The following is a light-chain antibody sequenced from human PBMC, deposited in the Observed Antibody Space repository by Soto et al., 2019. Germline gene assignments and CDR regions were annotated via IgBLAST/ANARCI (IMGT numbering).Light chain of an antibody. J-gene: IGLJ3*02. CDR1: MREFGAYNL. CDR3: SAYTARSTLV. CDR2: EVR. V-gene: IGLV2-14*01. Sequence: QSALAHPASVFGSAGQSMTISCSGTMREFGAYNLVAWYQQHPGTAPKLIIYEVRNRPSGISSRFSGTKSGNTASLTISGLQSEDEGYYYCSAYTARSTLVFGGGTKVTVL.